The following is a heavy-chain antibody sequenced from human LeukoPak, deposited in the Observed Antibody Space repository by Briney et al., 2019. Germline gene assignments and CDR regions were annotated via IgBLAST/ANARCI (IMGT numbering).Heavy chain of an antibody. CDR1: GVSVNDYY. D-gene: IGHD2-21*01. CDR2: VSPGGYT. V-gene: IGHV4-34*01. J-gene: IGHJ5*02. CDR3: ARIRCGRGQDRCYNH. Sequence: PSETLSLNCAVAGVSVNDYYWSWIRHSPEKGLEFIWEVSPGGYTTYNPSLKSRVIISEDTSENHLSLNVRSVTAADTALYHCARIRCGRGQDRCYNHWAQGSLVTVSS.